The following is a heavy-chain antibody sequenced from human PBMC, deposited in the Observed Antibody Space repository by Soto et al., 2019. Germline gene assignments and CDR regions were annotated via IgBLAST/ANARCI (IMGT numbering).Heavy chain of an antibody. CDR2: ISSSSSYI. Sequence: GGSLRLSCAASGFTFSSYSMNWVRQAPGKGLEWVSSISSSSSYIYYAGSVKGRFTISRDNAKNSLYLQMNSLRAEDTAVYYCARKGPYYYDSSGPYFDYWGQGTLVTAPQ. J-gene: IGHJ4*02. CDR1: GFTFSSYS. D-gene: IGHD3-22*01. CDR3: ARKGPYYYDSSGPYFDY. V-gene: IGHV3-21*01.